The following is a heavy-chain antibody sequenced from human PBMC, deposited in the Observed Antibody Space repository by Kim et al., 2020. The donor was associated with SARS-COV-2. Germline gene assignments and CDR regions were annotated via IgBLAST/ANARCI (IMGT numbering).Heavy chain of an antibody. CDR2: INTDIGDT. V-gene: IGHV1-3*04. Sequence: ASVKVSCKASGYTFTHYAIQWVRQAPGQRLEWMGWINTDIGDTKYSQKFQGRVTITRDTSAGTSYMELNTLGSEDTAMYYCSRTPRITSGYRYPLGLDRGQGTLVTVSS. CDR3: SRTPRITSGYRYPLGLD. D-gene: IGHD5-18*01. J-gene: IGHJ4*02. CDR1: GYTFTHYA.